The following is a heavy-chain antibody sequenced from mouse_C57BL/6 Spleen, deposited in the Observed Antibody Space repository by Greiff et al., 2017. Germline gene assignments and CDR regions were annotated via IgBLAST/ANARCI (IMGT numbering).Heavy chain of an antibody. CDR2: FYPGSGSI. Sequence: VQLQQSGAELVKPGASVKLSCKASGYTFTEYTIHWVKQRSGQGLEWIGWFYPGSGSIKYNEKLKDKVTLTADKSSSTVYMELMRLTSDDSAVYFCARDEEGGYDAWFAYWGQGTLVTVSA. CDR1: GYTFTEYT. CDR3: ARDEEGGYDAWFAY. D-gene: IGHD2-2*01. V-gene: IGHV1-62-2*01. J-gene: IGHJ3*01.